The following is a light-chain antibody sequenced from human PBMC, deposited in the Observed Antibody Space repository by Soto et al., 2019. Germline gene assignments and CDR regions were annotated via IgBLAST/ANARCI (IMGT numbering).Light chain of an antibody. J-gene: IGKJ1*01. V-gene: IGKV1-8*01. Sequence: AIRMTQSPSSLSASTGDRITITCRASQDISNYLVWYQQIPGKAPKVLIHAASTLQGGVSSRFSGSGSGTDFTLTINGLQSEDFATYYCHHYYRYPWTFGQGTKV. CDR1: QDISNY. CDR2: AAS. CDR3: HHYYRYPWT.